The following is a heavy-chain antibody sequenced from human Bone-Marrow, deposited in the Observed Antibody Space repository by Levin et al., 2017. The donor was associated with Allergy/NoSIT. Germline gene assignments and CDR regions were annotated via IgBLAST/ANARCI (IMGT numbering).Heavy chain of an antibody. J-gene: IGHJ2*01. CDR1: GGSISSSSYY. V-gene: IGHV4-39*01. CDR2: IFYSGKT. Sequence: SETLSLTCTVSGGSISSSSYYWGWIRQPPGKGLEWIGHIFYSGKTYYNPSLKSRVTMSVDTSTNQFSLKLSSVTAADTAVYYCARRGQWDFDLWGRGTLVTVSS. CDR3: ARRGQWDFDL.